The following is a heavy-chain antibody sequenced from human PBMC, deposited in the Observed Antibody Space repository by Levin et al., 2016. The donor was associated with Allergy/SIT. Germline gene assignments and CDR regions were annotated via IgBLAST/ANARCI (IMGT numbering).Heavy chain of an antibody. CDR2: INHSGST. CDR1: GGSFSGYY. V-gene: IGHV4-34*01. CDR3: ARARSSSWSRWFDP. J-gene: IGHJ5*02. D-gene: IGHD6-13*01. Sequence: SETLSLTCAVYGGSFSGYYWSWIRQPPGKGLEWIGEINHSGSTNYNPSLKSRVTISVDTSKNQFSLKLSSVTAADTAVYYCARARSSSWSRWFDPWGQGTLVTVSS.